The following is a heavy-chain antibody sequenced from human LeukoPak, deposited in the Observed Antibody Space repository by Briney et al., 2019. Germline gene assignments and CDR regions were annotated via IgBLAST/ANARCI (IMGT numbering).Heavy chain of an antibody. CDR3: ARGKTIGYCSSTSCLIDYFDY. V-gene: IGHV1-2*02. CDR1: GCTFTGYY. CDR2: INPNSGGT. J-gene: IGHJ4*02. D-gene: IGHD2-2*01. Sequence: ASGKVSCKASGCTFTGYYMHWVRQAPGQGLEWMGWINPNSGGTNYAQKFQGRVTMTRDTSISTAYMELSRLRSDDTAVYYCARGKTIGYCSSTSCLIDYFDYWGQGTLVTVSS.